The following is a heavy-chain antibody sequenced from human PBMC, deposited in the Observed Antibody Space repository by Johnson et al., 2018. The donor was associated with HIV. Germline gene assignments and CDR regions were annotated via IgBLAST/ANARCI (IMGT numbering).Heavy chain of an antibody. Sequence: QVQLVESGGGLVKPGGSLRLSCAASGFTVSDYYMNWIRQAPGKGLEWVSYISSSGSAIKYADSVKGRFTISRDNAKNSLYLQINSLRAEDTAVYYCARAGQQWLADAFDIWGQGTMVTVSS. CDR1: GFTVSDYY. J-gene: IGHJ3*02. V-gene: IGHV3-11*04. CDR3: ARAGQQWLADAFDI. CDR2: ISSSGSAI. D-gene: IGHD6-19*01.